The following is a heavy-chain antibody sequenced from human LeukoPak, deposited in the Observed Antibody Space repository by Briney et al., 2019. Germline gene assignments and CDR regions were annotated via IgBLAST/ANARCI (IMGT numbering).Heavy chain of an antibody. CDR1: HGSISDNSYY. J-gene: IGHJ4*02. D-gene: IGHD1-26*01. Sequence: SETLSLTCTVSHGSISDNSYYWGWIRQPPGKGLEWIGSVSYSGSTDYNPSLKSRVTISLATSKNQFSLKLTSMTAADTAVYFCARDNVVDATSGIDYWGRGTLVTVSS. V-gene: IGHV4-39*07. CDR2: VSYSGST. CDR3: ARDNVVDATSGIDY.